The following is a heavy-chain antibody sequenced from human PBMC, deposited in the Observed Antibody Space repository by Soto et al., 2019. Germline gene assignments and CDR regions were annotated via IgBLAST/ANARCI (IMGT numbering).Heavy chain of an antibody. CDR1: GGSISSGGYY. V-gene: IGHV4-31*03. Sequence: QVQLQESGPGLVKPSQTLSLTCTVSGGSISSGGYYWSWIRRHPGKGLGGIGYIYYRGSTYYNPSLKSRVTISVDTSKNQFSLKLSSVTAADTAVYYCARGYGSGSYHYYYYYYMDVWGKGTTVTVSS. J-gene: IGHJ6*03. D-gene: IGHD3-10*01. CDR3: ARGYGSGSYHYYYYYYMDV. CDR2: IYYRGST.